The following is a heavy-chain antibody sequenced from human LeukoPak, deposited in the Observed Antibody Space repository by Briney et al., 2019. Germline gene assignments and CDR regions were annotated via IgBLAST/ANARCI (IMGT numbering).Heavy chain of an antibody. CDR2: INPTSGST. CDR1: GYTFTNYY. CDR3: ARGGYGDRIDY. D-gene: IGHD4-17*01. J-gene: IGHJ4*02. Sequence: ASVKVSCKASGYTFTNYYIHWVRQAPGQGLEWMGIINPTSGSTAYTQKFQGRVTMTRDTSTSTVYMELSRLRSEDTAVYYCARGGYGDRIDYWGQGTLVSVS. V-gene: IGHV1-46*01.